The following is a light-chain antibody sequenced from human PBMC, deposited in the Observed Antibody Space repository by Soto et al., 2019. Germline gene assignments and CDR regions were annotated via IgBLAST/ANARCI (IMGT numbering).Light chain of an antibody. Sequence: QSALTKPASVSGSPGQSITISCTGTSSDVGGYNHVSWYQQPPGKAPKLMIYDVTNRPSGVSNRFSGSKSGNTASLTISGLQAADEADYYCSSYTISNTLVVFGGGTKLTVL. J-gene: IGLJ2*01. CDR2: DVT. CDR3: SSYTISNTLVV. CDR1: SSDVGGYNH. V-gene: IGLV2-14*03.